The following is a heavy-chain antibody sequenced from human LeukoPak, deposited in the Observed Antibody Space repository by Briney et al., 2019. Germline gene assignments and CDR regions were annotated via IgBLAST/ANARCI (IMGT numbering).Heavy chain of an antibody. CDR3: ARGGYCSSTSCYYYYGMDV. D-gene: IGHD2-2*01. CDR1: GFTFSSYS. CDR2: ISSSSSYI. V-gene: IGHV3-21*01. J-gene: IGHJ6*02. Sequence: GGSLRLSCAASGFTFSSYSMNWVRQAPGKGLEWVSSISSSSSYIYYADSVKGRFTISRDNAKNSLYLQMNSLRAEGTAVYYCARGGYCSSTSCYYYYGMDVWGQGTTVTVSS.